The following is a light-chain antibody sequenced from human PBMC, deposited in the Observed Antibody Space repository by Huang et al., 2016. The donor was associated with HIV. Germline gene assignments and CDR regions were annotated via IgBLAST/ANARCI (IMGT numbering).Light chain of an antibody. J-gene: IGKJ4*01. CDR1: QPVDNH. CDR2: DAS. Sequence: IVLTQSPAALSWYRGERVTLYCRASQPVDNHVAWYQHKSGQPPRLLIYDASTRVTGIPAKFSGGGSGTHFTLNISRLDPDDCAVYYCQQRSSWPTFGGGTKVEIK. V-gene: IGKV3-11*01. CDR3: QQRSSWPT.